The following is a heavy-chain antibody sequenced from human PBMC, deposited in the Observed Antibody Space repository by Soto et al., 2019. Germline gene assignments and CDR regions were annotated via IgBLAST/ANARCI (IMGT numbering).Heavy chain of an antibody. Sequence: QVQLVESGGGVVQPGRSLRLSCAASGFTFSSYAMHWVRQAPGKGLEWVAVISYDGSNKYYADSVKGRFTISRDNSKNTLYLHMNSLRAEDTAVYYCARGGGYDPISYGMDVWGQGTTVTVSS. CDR2: ISYDGSNK. CDR1: GFTFSSYA. D-gene: IGHD5-12*01. J-gene: IGHJ6*02. CDR3: ARGGGYDPISYGMDV. V-gene: IGHV3-30-3*01.